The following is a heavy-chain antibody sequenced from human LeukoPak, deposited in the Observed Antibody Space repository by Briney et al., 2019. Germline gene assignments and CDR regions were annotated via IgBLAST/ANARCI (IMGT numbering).Heavy chain of an antibody. D-gene: IGHD3-22*01. CDR1: GDFITGSTYY. V-gene: IGHV4-39*01. Sequence: SETLSLTCTVSGDFITGSTYYWGWIRQPPGNGLEWLGSMYYSGSTYSNPSLRSRVTMSADTSKNQFSLNLKSVTAADTAVYYCARQYYDSTGYYYFDYWGQGTLVTVSS. CDR2: MYYSGST. J-gene: IGHJ4*02. CDR3: ARQYYDSTGYYYFDY.